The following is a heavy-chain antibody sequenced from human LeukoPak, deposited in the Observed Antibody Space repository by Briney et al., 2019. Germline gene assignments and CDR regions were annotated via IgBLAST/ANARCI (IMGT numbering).Heavy chain of an antibody. Sequence: GGSLRLSCAASGFTFSSYAMSWVRQAPGKGLEWVSAISDSGGSTYYADPVKGRFTISRDNSKNTLYLQMNSLRAEDTAVYYRAKEGPLSVAGTRDWGQGTLVTVSS. CDR3: AKEGPLSVAGTRD. CDR1: GFTFSSYA. D-gene: IGHD6-19*01. V-gene: IGHV3-23*01. J-gene: IGHJ4*02. CDR2: ISDSGGST.